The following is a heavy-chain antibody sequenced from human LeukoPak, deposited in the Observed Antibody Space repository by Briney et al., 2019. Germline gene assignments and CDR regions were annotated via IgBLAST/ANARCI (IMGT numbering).Heavy chain of an antibody. J-gene: IGHJ4*02. D-gene: IGHD1-26*01. Sequence: PGGYLRLSCAASGFTFSIYAMSWVRRAPGKGLEWISAIGDTTYYADSVEGRFTISRDNSKNTLYLQMNSLRAEDAAIYYCAKAFAFVGANFFDYWGQGTLVTVSS. CDR3: AKAFAFVGANFFDY. CDR1: GFTFSIYA. CDR2: IGDTT. V-gene: IGHV3-23*01.